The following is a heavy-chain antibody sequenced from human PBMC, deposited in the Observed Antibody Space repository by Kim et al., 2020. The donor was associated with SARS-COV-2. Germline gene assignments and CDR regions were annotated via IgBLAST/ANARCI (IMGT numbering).Heavy chain of an antibody. D-gene: IGHD6-25*01. CDR3: AKARLTDSNGFDP. V-gene: IGHV3-9*01. Sequence: AVPLKGRFPMSSDNAKNSLYLQRNSLRDEDTALYYCAKARLTDSNGFDPWGQGTLVTVSS. J-gene: IGHJ5*02.